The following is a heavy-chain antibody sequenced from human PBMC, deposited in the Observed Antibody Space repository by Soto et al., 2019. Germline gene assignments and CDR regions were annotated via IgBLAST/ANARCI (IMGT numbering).Heavy chain of an antibody. Sequence: PGGSLRLSCAASGFTFSIYGMHWVRQAPGKGLEWVADISYDGDVKHYVDSVKGRFTISRDNSKNMMYLQMNSLRPEDTGVYYCAKDSRDRDGLSSLHSWGQGTLVTVS. J-gene: IGHJ5*02. D-gene: IGHD3-22*01. V-gene: IGHV3-30*18. CDR3: AKDSRDRDGLSSLHS. CDR2: ISYDGDVK. CDR1: GFTFSIYG.